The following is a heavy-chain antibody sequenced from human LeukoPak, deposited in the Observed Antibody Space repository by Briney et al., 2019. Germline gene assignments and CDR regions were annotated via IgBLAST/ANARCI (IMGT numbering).Heavy chain of an antibody. D-gene: IGHD2-15*01. V-gene: IGHV1-69*13. CDR1: GGTFSSYA. J-gene: IGHJ4*02. Sequence: SVKVSCKASGGTFSSYAISWVRQAPGQGLEWRGGIIPIFGTANYAQKFQGRVTITADESTSTAYMELSSLRSEDTAVYYCARGHCSGGSSYDYWGQGTLVTVSS. CDR2: IIPIFGTA. CDR3: ARGHCSGGSSYDY.